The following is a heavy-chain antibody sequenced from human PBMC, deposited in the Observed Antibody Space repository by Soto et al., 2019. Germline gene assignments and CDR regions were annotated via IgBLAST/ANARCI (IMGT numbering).Heavy chain of an antibody. Sequence: SETLSLTCTVSWGAISGYYWSWSRRPPGKGLEWIGYIYYSGSTNYNPSLKSRVTISVDTSKNQFSLKLSSVTAADTAVYYCARGGDIVVVPAAIGHNWFDPWRQGTLVPVSS. J-gene: IGHJ5*02. CDR3: ARGGDIVVVPAAIGHNWFDP. D-gene: IGHD2-2*01. CDR1: WGAISGYY. CDR2: IYYSGST. V-gene: IGHV4-59*01.